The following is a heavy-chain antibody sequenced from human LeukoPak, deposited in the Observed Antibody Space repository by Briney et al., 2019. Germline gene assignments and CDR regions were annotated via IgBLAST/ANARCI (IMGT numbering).Heavy chain of an antibody. Sequence: GGSLRLSCAASGFTFDDYAMHWVRQAPGKGLEWVSSISWNNANIGYANSVKGRFTISRDNSKNTLYLQMNSLRAEDTAVYYCANEIRPNDYWGQGTQVTVSS. J-gene: IGHJ4*02. CDR3: ANEIRPNDY. V-gene: IGHV3-9*01. D-gene: IGHD4-17*01. CDR2: ISWNNANI. CDR1: GFTFDDYA.